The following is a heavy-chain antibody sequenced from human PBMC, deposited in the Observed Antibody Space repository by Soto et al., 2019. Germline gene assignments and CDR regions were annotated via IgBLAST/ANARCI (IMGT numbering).Heavy chain of an antibody. Sequence: PGGSLRLSCASSVFTVSSNYMSWVRHSPGKWLEWVSVIYSGGSTYYADSVKGRFTISRDNSKNTLYLQMNSLRAEDTAVYYCARRRVWEIPNYDAFDIWGQGTMVTVS. CDR1: VFTVSSNY. CDR3: ARRRVWEIPNYDAFDI. D-gene: IGHD1-26*01. J-gene: IGHJ3*02. CDR2: IYSGGST. V-gene: IGHV3-53*01.